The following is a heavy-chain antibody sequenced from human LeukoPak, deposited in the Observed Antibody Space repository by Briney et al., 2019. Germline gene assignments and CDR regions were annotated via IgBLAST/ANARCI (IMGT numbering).Heavy chain of an antibody. D-gene: IGHD3-10*01. CDR1: GGSISSGDYY. CDR2: IYYSGST. Sequence: SQTLPLTCTVSGGSISSGDYYWSWIRQPPGKGLEWIGYIYYSGSTYYNPSLKSRVTISVDTSKNQFSLKLSSVTAADTAVYYCAREIGDYYGSGRSRTPDNWFDPWGQGTLVTVSS. V-gene: IGHV4-30-4*01. CDR3: AREIGDYYGSGRSRTPDNWFDP. J-gene: IGHJ5*02.